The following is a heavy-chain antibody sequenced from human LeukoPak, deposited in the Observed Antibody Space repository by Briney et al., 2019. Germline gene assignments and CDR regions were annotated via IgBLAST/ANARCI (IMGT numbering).Heavy chain of an antibody. CDR1: GGSISSITYS. V-gene: IGHV4-39*01. CDR2: SYYSGSP. CDR3: ARRHSGSYYVEHWFDP. D-gene: IGHD1-26*01. J-gene: IGHJ5*02. Sequence: PSETLSLTCTVSGGSISSITYSWGWIRQAPGKGLEWIGNSYYSGSPYYNPSLQSRVTISVDMSNNQLSLHLSPVTAADTAVYYCARRHSGSYYVEHWFDPWGQGTLVTVSS.